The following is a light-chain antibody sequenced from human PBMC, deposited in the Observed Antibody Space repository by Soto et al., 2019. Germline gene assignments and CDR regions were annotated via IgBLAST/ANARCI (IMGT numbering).Light chain of an antibody. V-gene: IGLV1-40*01. J-gene: IGLJ1*01. CDR2: GNS. CDR3: QSYDSSLSGYV. CDR1: SSNIGAVYD. Sequence: QSVLTQPPSVSGSPGQRVTASWTWISSNIGAVYDVHWYQQLPGTAPNLLIYGNSNRPSGVPDRFSGSKSGTSASLAITGLQAEDEADYYCQSYDSSLSGYVFGTGTKVTVL.